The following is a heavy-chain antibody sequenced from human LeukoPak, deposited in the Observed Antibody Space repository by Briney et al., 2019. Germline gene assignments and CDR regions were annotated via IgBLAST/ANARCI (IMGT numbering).Heavy chain of an antibody. V-gene: IGHV4-31*03. J-gene: IGHJ6*02. CDR3: ARTGNEYSSSWYNTGTYYYYYYGMDV. CDR1: GGSISSGGYY. CDR2: IYYSGST. Sequence: SETLSLTCTVSGGSISSGGYYWSWIRQHPGKGLEWIGYIYYSGSTYYNPSLKSRVTISVDTSKNQFSLKLSSVTAADTAVYYCARTGNEYSSSWYNTGTYYYYYYGMDVWGQGTTVTVSS. D-gene: IGHD6-13*01.